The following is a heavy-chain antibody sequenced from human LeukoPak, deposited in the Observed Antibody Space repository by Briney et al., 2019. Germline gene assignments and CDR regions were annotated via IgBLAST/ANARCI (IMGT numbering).Heavy chain of an antibody. J-gene: IGHJ6*03. CDR1: GGSITYNY. CDR2: IYSSGRT. Sequence: PSETLSLTCSVSGGSITYNYWSWIRQPAGKGLEWIGRIYSSGRTNSNPSLKSRVTMSVDTSKNQFSLRLNSVTAADAAVYYCARELASGYSPYYYYYMDVWGNGTTVTVSS. V-gene: IGHV4-4*07. CDR3: ARELASGYSPYYYYYMDV. D-gene: IGHD5-12*01.